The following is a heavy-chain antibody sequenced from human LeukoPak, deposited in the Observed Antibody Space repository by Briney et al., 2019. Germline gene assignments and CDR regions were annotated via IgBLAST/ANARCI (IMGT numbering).Heavy chain of an antibody. CDR3: ARDRGQQLVPVY. CDR1: GFTFSSYS. CDR2: ISSSSSYI. Sequence: GGSLRLSCAASGFTFSSYSMNWVRQAPGKGLEWVSSISSSSSYIYYADSVKGRFTISRDNAKNSLYLQMNSLRAEDTAVYYCARDRGQQLVPVYWGQGTLVTVSS. J-gene: IGHJ4*02. D-gene: IGHD6-13*01. V-gene: IGHV3-21*01.